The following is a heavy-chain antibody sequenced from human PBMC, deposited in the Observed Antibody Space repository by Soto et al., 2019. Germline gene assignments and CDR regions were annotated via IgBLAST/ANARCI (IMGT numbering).Heavy chain of an antibody. Sequence: GGSLRLSCAASGFTFSSYAMHWVRQAPGKGLEWVAVISYDGSNKYYADSVKGRFTISRDNSKNTLYLQMNSLRAEDTAVYYCARVPEELRFLEWLLGAFDIWGQGTMVTVSS. CDR1: GFTFSSYA. J-gene: IGHJ3*02. CDR3: ARVPEELRFLEWLLGAFDI. CDR2: ISYDGSNK. D-gene: IGHD3-3*01. V-gene: IGHV3-30-3*01.